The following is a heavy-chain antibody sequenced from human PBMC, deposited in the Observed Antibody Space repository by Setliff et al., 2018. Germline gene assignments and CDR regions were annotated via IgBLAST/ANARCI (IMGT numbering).Heavy chain of an antibody. CDR2: IHYSGTT. CDR1: GFSINSGTHF. CDR3: ARVSGFLYVDV. J-gene: IGHJ6*03. Sequence: NPSETLSLTCTVSGFSINSGTHFWGWIRQPPGKGLEWIGRIHYSGTTYYNASLMSRVIISVDTAQNQFSLSLSSVTAADAAVYFCARVSGFLYVDVWGKGTTVTVSS. V-gene: IGHV4-39*01. D-gene: IGHD3-3*01.